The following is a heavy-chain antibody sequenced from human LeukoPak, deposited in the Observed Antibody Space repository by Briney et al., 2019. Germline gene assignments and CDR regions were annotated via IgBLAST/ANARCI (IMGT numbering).Heavy chain of an antibody. J-gene: IGHJ4*02. CDR3: AKRQTSSSLLYYFDY. Sequence: GGSLRLSCAASGFTFSSYAMSWVRQAPGKGLEWVSAISGSGGSIYYADSVKGRFTISRDNSKNTLYLQMNSLRAEDTAVYYCAKRQTSSSLLYYFDYWGQGTLVTVSS. D-gene: IGHD6-6*01. V-gene: IGHV3-23*01. CDR1: GFTFSSYA. CDR2: ISGSGGSI.